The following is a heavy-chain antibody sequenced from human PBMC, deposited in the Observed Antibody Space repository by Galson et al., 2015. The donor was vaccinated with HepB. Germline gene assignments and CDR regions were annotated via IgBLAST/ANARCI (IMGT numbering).Heavy chain of an antibody. CDR2: IFYSGNT. CDR3: ASPPTMVRGYGGGNYFDC. V-gene: IGHV4-39*02. J-gene: IGHJ4*02. CDR1: GGSISSRSYP. Sequence: ETLSLTCTVSGGSISSRSYPWGWIRQAPGKGLEWIGSIFYSGNTYYSLSLRSRVTISVDTSKNHFSLTLSSVTAADTAVYYCASPPTMVRGYGGGNYFDCCGQGILVTVSS. D-gene: IGHD3-10*01.